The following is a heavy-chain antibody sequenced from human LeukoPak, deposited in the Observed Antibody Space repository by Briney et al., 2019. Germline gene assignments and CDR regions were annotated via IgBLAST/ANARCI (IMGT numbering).Heavy chain of an antibody. J-gene: IGHJ4*02. Sequence: PGGSLRLFCAASGFTFSRYWMSWVRQARGKGLEWVANIKQDGSEKYYVDSVKRRFTISRDNAKNSLYLQMNSLRAEDPAVYYCARHYFDSSGYLAGYWGQGTLVTVSS. CDR2: IKQDGSEK. CDR3: ARHYFDSSGYLAGY. CDR1: GFTFSRYW. V-gene: IGHV3-7*01. D-gene: IGHD3-22*01.